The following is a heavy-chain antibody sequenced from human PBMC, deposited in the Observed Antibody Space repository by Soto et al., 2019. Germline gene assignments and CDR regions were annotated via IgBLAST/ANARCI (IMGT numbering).Heavy chain of an antibody. Sequence: GASVKVSCKASGGTFSSYAISWVRQAPGQGLEWMGGIIPIFGTANYAQKFQGRVTITADKSTSTAYMELSSLRSEDTAVYYCARGHIVVVTAILAALDYWGQGTLVTVSS. J-gene: IGHJ4*02. D-gene: IGHD2-21*02. CDR1: GGTFSSYA. V-gene: IGHV1-69*06. CDR2: IIPIFGTA. CDR3: ARGHIVVVTAILAALDY.